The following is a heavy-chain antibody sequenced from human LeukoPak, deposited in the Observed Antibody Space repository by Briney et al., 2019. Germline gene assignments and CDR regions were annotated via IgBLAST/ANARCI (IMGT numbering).Heavy chain of an antibody. V-gene: IGHV4-59*01. D-gene: IGHD3-3*01. CDR3: ARGAYGFWSGSNWFDF. J-gene: IGHJ5*01. CDR1: GGSISNYY. CDR2: IYNSGTT. Sequence: SETLSLTCTVSGGSISNYYWSWIRQPPGKGLEWIGYIYNSGTTNYNPSLKSRVTISVGTSKNQFSLKVSSVTAADTAVYFCARGAYGFWSGSNWFDFWGQGMSVTVSS.